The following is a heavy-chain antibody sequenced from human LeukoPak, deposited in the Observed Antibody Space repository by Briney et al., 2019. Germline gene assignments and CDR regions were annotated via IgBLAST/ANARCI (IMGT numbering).Heavy chain of an antibody. CDR2: ISSSGSTI. CDR1: GFTFSSYE. Sequence: GGSLRLSCAASGFTFSSYEMNWVRQAPGEGLEWVSYISSSGSTIYYADSVKGRFTISRDNARNSLYLQMNSLRAEDTAVYYCARDRGDFWTGYYTNYFDYWGQGTLVTVSS. CDR3: ARDRGDFWTGYYTNYFDY. V-gene: IGHV3-48*03. D-gene: IGHD3/OR15-3a*01. J-gene: IGHJ4*02.